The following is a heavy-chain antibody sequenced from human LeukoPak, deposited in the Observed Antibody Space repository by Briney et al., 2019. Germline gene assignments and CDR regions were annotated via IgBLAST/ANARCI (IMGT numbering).Heavy chain of an antibody. D-gene: IGHD5-12*01. CDR3: ARVDIVTTMAYFYCYGMDV. CDR2: IYYSGSA. Sequence: PSETLSLTCTVSGGSISSSSYYWGWIRQPPGKGLEWIGSIYYSGSAYYNPSLKSRVTISVDTSKHQFSLKLSSVTAADTAVYYCARVDIVTTMAYFYCYGMDVWGQGTTVTVSS. V-gene: IGHV4-39*01. J-gene: IGHJ6*02. CDR1: GGSISSSSYY.